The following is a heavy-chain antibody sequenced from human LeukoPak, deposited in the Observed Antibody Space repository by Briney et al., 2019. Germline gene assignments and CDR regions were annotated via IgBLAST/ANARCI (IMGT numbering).Heavy chain of an antibody. D-gene: IGHD3-16*02. CDR2: ISAYNGNT. Sequence: ASVKVSCKASGYTFTSYGISWVRQAPGQGLEWMGWISAYNGNTNYVQKLQGRVTMNTHTSTSTAYMELKSLRSDDTAVYYCARVLPLDYVWGSYHSWGQGTLVTVSS. CDR1: GYTFTSYG. V-gene: IGHV1-18*01. CDR3: ARVLPLDYVWGSYHS. J-gene: IGHJ4*02.